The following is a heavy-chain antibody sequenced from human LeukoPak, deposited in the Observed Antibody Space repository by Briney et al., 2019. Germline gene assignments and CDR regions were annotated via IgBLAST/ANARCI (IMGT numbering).Heavy chain of an antibody. CDR1: GYSFTDFW. Sequence: GESLKISCQASGYSFTDFWLGWVRRMPGEGLEWMGIIFPDDSDTIYSPSFQGQVTISADTSISTAYLQWSSLKASDTATYYCARPFSRFCSGGSCYFQHTDVWGQGTAVTVCS. CDR2: IFPDDSDT. D-gene: IGHD2-15*01. J-gene: IGHJ6*02. V-gene: IGHV5-51*01. CDR3: ARPFSRFCSGGSCYFQHTDV.